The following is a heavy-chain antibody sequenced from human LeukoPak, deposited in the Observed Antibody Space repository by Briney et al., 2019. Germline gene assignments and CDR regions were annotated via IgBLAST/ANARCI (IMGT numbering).Heavy chain of an antibody. CDR1: GYTFTGYY. Sequence: ASVKVSCKASGYTFTGYYMHWVRQAPGQGLEWMGWINPNSGGTNYAQKFQGRVTMTRDTSISTAFMELSSLSSDDTAVYHCARDQYNNGWRVPDYWGQGTLVTVSS. V-gene: IGHV1-2*02. J-gene: IGHJ4*02. CDR3: ARDQYNNGWRVPDY. D-gene: IGHD6-19*01. CDR2: INPNSGGT.